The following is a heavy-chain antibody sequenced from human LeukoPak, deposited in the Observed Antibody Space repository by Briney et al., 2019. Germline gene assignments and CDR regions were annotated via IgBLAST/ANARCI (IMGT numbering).Heavy chain of an antibody. V-gene: IGHV4-39*07. D-gene: IGHD3-9*01. Sequence: PSETLSLTCTVSGGSISSRNYYWGWIRQTPGKGLEWIESIYSSGSTYYNPSLKSPFTISVDTSKNQFSLKLSSVTAADTAIYYCASHYDILTGLAYFDYWGQGTLVTVSS. CDR2: IYSSGST. CDR3: ASHYDILTGLAYFDY. J-gene: IGHJ4*02. CDR1: GGSISSRNYY.